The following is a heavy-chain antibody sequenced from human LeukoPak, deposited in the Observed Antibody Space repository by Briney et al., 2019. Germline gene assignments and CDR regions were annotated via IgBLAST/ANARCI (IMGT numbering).Heavy chain of an antibody. Sequence: SETLSLTCTVSGVSISSSNSYWGWIRQPPGKGLEWIGSIYYSGNTYYNASPKSQVSISIDTSKNQFSLRLTSVTAADTAVYYCARQTGSGLFILPGGQGTLVTVSS. D-gene: IGHD3/OR15-3a*01. CDR2: IYYSGNT. V-gene: IGHV4-39*01. CDR3: ARQTGSGLFILP. J-gene: IGHJ4*02. CDR1: GVSISSSNSY.